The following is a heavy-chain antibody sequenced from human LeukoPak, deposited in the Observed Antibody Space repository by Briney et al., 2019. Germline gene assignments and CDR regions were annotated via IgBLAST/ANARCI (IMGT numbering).Heavy chain of an antibody. J-gene: IGHJ4*02. CDR1: GGSISSYY. CDR3: ARSPYCGGDCYTPSFDY. CDR2: IYYSGST. D-gene: IGHD2-21*02. Sequence: SETLSFTCTGSGGSISSYYWSWIRQPPGNGLEWSGYIYYSGSTNYNPSLKSRVTISVDTSKNQFSLKLSSVTAADTAVYYCARSPYCGGDCYTPSFDYWGQGTLVTVSS. V-gene: IGHV4-59*01.